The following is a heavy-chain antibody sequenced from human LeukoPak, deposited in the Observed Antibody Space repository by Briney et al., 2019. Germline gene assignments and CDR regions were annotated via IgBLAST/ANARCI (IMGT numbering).Heavy chain of an antibody. Sequence: GRSLRLSCAASGFTFSGYAMHWVRQAPGKGLEWVAVISYDGSNKYYADSVKGRFTISRDNSKNTLYPQMNSLRAEDTGVYYCARDEVAEMATMDYWGQGTLVTVSS. CDR2: ISYDGSNK. D-gene: IGHD5-24*01. V-gene: IGHV3-30-3*01. J-gene: IGHJ4*02. CDR1: GFTFSGYA. CDR3: ARDEVAEMATMDY.